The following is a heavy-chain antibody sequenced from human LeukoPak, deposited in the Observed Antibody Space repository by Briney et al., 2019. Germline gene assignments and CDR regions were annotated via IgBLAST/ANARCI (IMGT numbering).Heavy chain of an antibody. V-gene: IGHV3-33*08. CDR3: ARDDYGGKLDI. Sequence: GGSLRLSCAASGFTFSSYGMHGVRQAPGKGLEWVAVIWYDGSNKYYADSVKGRFTISRDNSKNTLYLQMNSLRAEDTAVYYCARDDYGGKLDIWGQGTVVTVSS. J-gene: IGHJ3*02. CDR2: IWYDGSNK. D-gene: IGHD4-23*01. CDR1: GFTFSSYG.